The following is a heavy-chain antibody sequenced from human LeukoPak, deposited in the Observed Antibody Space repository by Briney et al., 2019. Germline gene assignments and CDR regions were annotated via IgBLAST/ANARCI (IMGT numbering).Heavy chain of an antibody. Sequence: GGSLRLSCVVSGFRVSDYYMSWVRQAPGKGLEWVGLIRDSGEAFYADFARGRFAISRDESENTLYLQMNSLRVEDTAAYFCARDRAANQDWVEFDPWGQGTPVIVSS. CDR1: GFRVSDYY. CDR3: ARDRAANQDWVEFDP. J-gene: IGHJ5*02. V-gene: IGHV3-66*03. CDR2: IRDSGEA. D-gene: IGHD3/OR15-3a*01.